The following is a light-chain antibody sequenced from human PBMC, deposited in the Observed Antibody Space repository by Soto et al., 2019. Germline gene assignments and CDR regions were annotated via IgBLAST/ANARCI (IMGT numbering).Light chain of an antibody. CDR1: QNIRSR. CDR3: QQYYGLPPLT. Sequence: DFQMTQSPSTLSASVGDRVTIPCRASQNIRSRLAWFQQKPGKAPNLLIYHASKLAKGVTSRFSGSGSGTDFSFIITSLQREDLATYYCQQYYGLPPLTFGQGTRLEIK. V-gene: IGKV1-33*01. CDR2: HAS. J-gene: IGKJ5*01.